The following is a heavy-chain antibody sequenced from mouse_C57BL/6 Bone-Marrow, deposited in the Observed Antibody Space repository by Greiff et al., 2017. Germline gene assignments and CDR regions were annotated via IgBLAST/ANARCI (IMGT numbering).Heavy chain of an antibody. V-gene: IGHV14-4*01. CDR2: IDPENGDT. CDR3: TYDYEGYYAMDY. J-gene: IGHJ4*01. Sequence: EVQLQESGAELVRPGASVKLSCTASGFNIKDDYMHWVKQRPEQGLEWIGWIDPENGDTEYASKFQGKATITADTSSNTAYLQLSSLTSEDTAVYYCTYDYEGYYAMDYWGQGTSVTVSS. CDR1: GFNIKDDY. D-gene: IGHD2-4*01.